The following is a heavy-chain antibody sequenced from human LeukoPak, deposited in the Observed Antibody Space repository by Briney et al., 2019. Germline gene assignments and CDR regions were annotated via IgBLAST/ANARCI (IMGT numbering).Heavy chain of an antibody. D-gene: IGHD6-13*01. J-gene: IGHJ4*02. V-gene: IGHV5-10-1*01. CDR3: AGLGIYSSSC. CDR1: GYRFTTYW. CDR2: IDPSGSYT. Sequence: GGALKISFEGSGYRFTTYWISWVRPMPGKGLEWMGRIDPSGSYTKYSPSFQGHATVSADKSISTAYLQWSSLKASDTAMYYCAGLGIYSSSCWGQGTLVSVSS.